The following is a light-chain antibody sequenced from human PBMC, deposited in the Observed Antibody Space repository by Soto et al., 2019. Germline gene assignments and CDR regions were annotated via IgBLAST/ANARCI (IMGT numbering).Light chain of an antibody. CDR2: ENN. Sequence: QAVVTQPTSVSVTPGQKVTISCSGSSSNIGNNYVSWYQQLPGTAPKLLIYENNKRPSGIPDRFSGSKSGTSATLGITGLQTGDEADYYCGTWDSSLSAVVFGGGTKLTVL. V-gene: IGLV1-51*02. J-gene: IGLJ2*01. CDR3: GTWDSSLSAVV. CDR1: SSNIGNNY.